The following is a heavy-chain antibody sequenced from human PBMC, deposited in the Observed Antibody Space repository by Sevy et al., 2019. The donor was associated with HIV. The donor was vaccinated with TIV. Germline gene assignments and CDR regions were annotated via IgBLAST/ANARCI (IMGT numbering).Heavy chain of an antibody. Sequence: ASVKVPCKASGYTFTGYYMDWVRQAPGQGLEWMGWINPNSGGTNYAQKFQGRVTMTRDTSISTAYMELSRLRSDDTAVYYCARALAYYDSSGYLPALDYFDYWGQGTLVTVSS. J-gene: IGHJ4*02. V-gene: IGHV1-2*02. CDR2: INPNSGGT. CDR1: GYTFTGYY. D-gene: IGHD3-22*01. CDR3: ARALAYYDSSGYLPALDYFDY.